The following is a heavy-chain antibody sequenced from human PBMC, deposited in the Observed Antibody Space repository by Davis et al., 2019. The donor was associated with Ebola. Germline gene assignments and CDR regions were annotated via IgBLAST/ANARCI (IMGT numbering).Heavy chain of an antibody. CDR2: ISYDGSNK. Sequence: GESLKISCAASGFTFSSYAMHWVRQAPGKGLEWVAVISYDGSNKYYADSVKGRFTISRDNSKNTLYLQMNSLKTEDTAVYYCTRPLRGGMDVWGQGTTVTVSS. D-gene: IGHD4-17*01. CDR3: TRPLRGGMDV. J-gene: IGHJ6*02. V-gene: IGHV3-30-3*01. CDR1: GFTFSSYA.